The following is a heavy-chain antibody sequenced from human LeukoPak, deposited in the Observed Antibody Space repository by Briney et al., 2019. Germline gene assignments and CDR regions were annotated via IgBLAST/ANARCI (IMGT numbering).Heavy chain of an antibody. J-gene: IGHJ4*02. CDR3: TSGYFYYFDY. CDR2: IYSGGST. V-gene: IGHV3-66*01. CDR1: GFTVSSNY. Sequence: AGGSLRLSCAASGFTVSSNYMSWVRQAPGKGLEWVSVIYSGGSTYYADSVKGRFTISRDNSKNTLYLQMNSLRAEDTAVYYCTSGYFYYFDYWGQGTLVTVSS. D-gene: IGHD3-22*01.